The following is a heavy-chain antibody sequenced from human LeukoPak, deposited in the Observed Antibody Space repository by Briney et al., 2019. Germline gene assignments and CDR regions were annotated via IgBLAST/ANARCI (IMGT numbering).Heavy chain of an antibody. CDR1: GFTFSSYA. Sequence: PGGSLRLSCAGSGFTFSSYAMSWVRQAPGKGLEWVSTISGSGGAGTYYADSVKGRFTVSRDNSRNTLYLPMNSLRAEDTAVYYCARSRVQLEPRRREYYYMDVWGKGTTVTVPS. CDR2: ISGSGGAGT. J-gene: IGHJ6*03. V-gene: IGHV3-23*01. CDR3: ARSRVQLEPRRREYYYMDV. D-gene: IGHD1-1*01.